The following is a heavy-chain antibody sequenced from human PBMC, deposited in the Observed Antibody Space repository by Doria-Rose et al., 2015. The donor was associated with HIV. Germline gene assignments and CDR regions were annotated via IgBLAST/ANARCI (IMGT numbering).Heavy chain of an antibody. D-gene: IGHD6-13*01. CDR3: ARIKSSRWYHKYYFDF. V-gene: IGHV2-26*01. J-gene: IGHJ4*02. Sequence: QESGPVLVKPTETLTLTCTVFGVSLSSPGMGVSWIRQPPGKALEWLANNFSDDERCYKTSLKSRITISRGTSKSQVVLTMTDMDPVDTATYYCARIKSSRWYHKYYFDFWGQGTLVIVSA. CDR2: NFSDDER. CDR1: GVSLSSPGMG.